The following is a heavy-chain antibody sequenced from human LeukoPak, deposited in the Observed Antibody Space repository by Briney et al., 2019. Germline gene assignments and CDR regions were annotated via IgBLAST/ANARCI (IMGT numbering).Heavy chain of an antibody. CDR3: AREYVRLWPWRGNWFDP. CDR1: GYTFTSYG. CDR2: INPSGGST. Sequence: ASVKVSCKASGYTFTSYGISWVRQAPGQGLEWMGIINPSGGSTSYAQKFQGRVTMTRDTSTSTVYMELSSLRSEDTAVYYCAREYVRLWPWRGNWFDPWGQGTLVTVSS. J-gene: IGHJ5*02. V-gene: IGHV1-46*01. D-gene: IGHD5-18*01.